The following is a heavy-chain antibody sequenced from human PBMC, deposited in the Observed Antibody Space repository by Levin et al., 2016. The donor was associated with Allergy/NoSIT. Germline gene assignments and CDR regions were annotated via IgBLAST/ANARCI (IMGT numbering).Heavy chain of an antibody. D-gene: IGHD6-19*01. V-gene: IGHV3-48*04. CDR2: ISSSSSTI. CDR3: AGPIGGIAVAGFQH. J-gene: IGHJ1*01. Sequence: WIRQPPGKGLEWVSYISSSSSTIYYADSVKGRFTISRDNAKNSLYLQMNSLRAEDTAVYYCAGPIGGIAVAGFQHWGQGTLVTVSS.